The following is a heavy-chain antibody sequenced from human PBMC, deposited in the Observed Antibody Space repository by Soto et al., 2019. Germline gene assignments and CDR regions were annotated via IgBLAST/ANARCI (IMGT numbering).Heavy chain of an antibody. CDR1: GGSISSSSYY. CDR2: IYYSGST. J-gene: IGHJ6*02. V-gene: IGHV4-39*01. D-gene: IGHD4-17*01. Sequence: QLQLQESGPGLVKPSETLSLTCTVSGGSISSSSYYWGWIRQPPGKGLEWIGSIYYSGSTYYNPSLKSRVTISVDTSKNQFSLKLSSVTAADTAVYYCARNGDRTSYYYYGMDVWGQGTTVTVSS. CDR3: ARNGDRTSYYYYGMDV.